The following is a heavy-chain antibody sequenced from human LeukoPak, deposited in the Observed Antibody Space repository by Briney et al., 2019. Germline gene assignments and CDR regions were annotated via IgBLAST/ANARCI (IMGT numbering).Heavy chain of an antibody. CDR3: ARALTTVTTWYFDY. CDR1: GYTFTGYY. CDR2: INPNSGGT. J-gene: IGHJ4*02. D-gene: IGHD4-17*01. V-gene: IGHV1-2*02. Sequence: ASVKVSCKASGYTFTGYYMHWVRQAPGQGLEWMGWINPNSGGTNYAQKFQGRVTMTRDTSTSTVYMELSSLRSEDTAVYYCARALTTVTTWYFDYWGQGTLVTVSS.